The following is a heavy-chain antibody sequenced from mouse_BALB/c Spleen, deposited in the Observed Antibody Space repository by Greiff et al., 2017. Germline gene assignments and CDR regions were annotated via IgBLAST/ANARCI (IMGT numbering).Heavy chain of an antibody. CDR2: ISYSGST. Sequence: EVQRVESGPGLVKPSQSLSLTCTVTGYSITSDYAWNWIRQFPGNKLEWMGYISYSGSTSYNPSLKSRISITRDTSKNQFFLQLNSVTTEDTATYYCAREGFHFDYWGQGTTLTVSS. CDR1: GYSITSDYA. J-gene: IGHJ2*01. CDR3: AREGFHFDY. V-gene: IGHV3-2*02.